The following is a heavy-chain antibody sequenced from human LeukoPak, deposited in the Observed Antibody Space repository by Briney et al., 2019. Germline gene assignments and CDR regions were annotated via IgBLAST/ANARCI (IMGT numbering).Heavy chain of an antibody. J-gene: IGHJ5*02. CDR2: IYYSGST. Sequence: SETLSLTRTVSGGSISSYYWSWIRQPPGKGLEWIGYIYYSGSTNYNPSLKSRVTISVDTSKNQFSLKLSSVTAADTAVYYCARATTEGGSDPWGQGTLVTVSS. D-gene: IGHD4-11*01. V-gene: IGHV4-59*01. CDR3: ARATTEGGSDP. CDR1: GGSISSYY.